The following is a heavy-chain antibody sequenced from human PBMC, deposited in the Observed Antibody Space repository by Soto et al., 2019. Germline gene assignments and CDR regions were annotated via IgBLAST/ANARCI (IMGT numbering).Heavy chain of an antibody. CDR2: VSGSGSST. J-gene: IGHJ4*02. Sequence: HPGGSLRLSCAASGFTFSSYAMSWVRQAPGKGLEWVSIVSGSGSSTYYADYADSVKGRFSISRDNSKNTLYLQMNSLRAEDTAVYYCAKGSTTFDYWGQGTLVTVSS. CDR1: GFTFSSYA. D-gene: IGHD1-26*01. CDR3: AKGSTTFDY. V-gene: IGHV3-23*01.